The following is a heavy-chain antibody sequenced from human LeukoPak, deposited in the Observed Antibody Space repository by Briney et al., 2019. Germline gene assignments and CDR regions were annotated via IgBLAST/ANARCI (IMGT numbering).Heavy chain of an antibody. D-gene: IGHD3-22*01. J-gene: IGHJ4*02. CDR2: IYHSGST. V-gene: IGHV4-4*02. CDR1: GGSISSSNW. Sequence: SETLSLTCAVSGGSISSSNWWSWVRQPPGKGLEWIGEIYHSGSTNYNPSLKSRVTISVDKSKNQFSLKLSSVTAADTAVYFCARENDSSGTGFDYWGQGTLVTVSS. CDR3: ARENDSSGTGFDY.